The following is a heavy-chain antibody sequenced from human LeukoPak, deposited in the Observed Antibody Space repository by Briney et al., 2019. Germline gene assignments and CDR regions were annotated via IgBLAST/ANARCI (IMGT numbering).Heavy chain of an antibody. CDR3: AKDRPTYGSGSPIDF. CDR1: GFMFSSFA. D-gene: IGHD3-10*01. CDR2: VTGGGGST. V-gene: IGHV3-23*01. J-gene: IGHJ4*02. Sequence: GGSLRLSFAASGFMFSSFAMNWVRQAPGKGLEWLSAVTGGGGSTYYADSVKGRFTISRDNSRNTLYLQLNSLRAEDTALYFCAKDRPTYGSGSPIDFWGQGTLVTVSS.